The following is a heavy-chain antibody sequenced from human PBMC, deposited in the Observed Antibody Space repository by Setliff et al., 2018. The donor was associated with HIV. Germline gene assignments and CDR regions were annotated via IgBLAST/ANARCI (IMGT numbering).Heavy chain of an antibody. CDR2: INGYSGKT. CDR1: GGHFSSYA. V-gene: IGHV1-18*01. J-gene: IGHJ3*02. Sequence: ASVKVSCKASGGHFSSYAISWVRQAPGQGLEWLGYINGYSGKTHFSPRLQGRLTMTTDTSTDTVYLELRSLASDDPAIYCCAREAPRYASGAFDMWGLGTTVTVSS. D-gene: IGHD3-10*01. CDR3: AREAPRYASGAFDM.